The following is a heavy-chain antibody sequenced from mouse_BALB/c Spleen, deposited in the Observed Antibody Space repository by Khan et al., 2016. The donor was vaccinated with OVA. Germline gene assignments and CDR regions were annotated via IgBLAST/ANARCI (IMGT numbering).Heavy chain of an antibody. CDR3: ARDSNFDY. J-gene: IGHJ2*01. Sequence: VQLVYFEGGLVQPGGSRKHSFEASEFTFSRLGLHWFRLAPEMGLSCVAYISSGSSTIYYADTVKGRFTISRDNPKNTLFLQMTSLRSEDTAMYYCARDSNFDYWGQGTTLTVSS. CDR2: ISSGSSTI. CDR1: EFTFSRLG. V-gene: IGHV5-17*02.